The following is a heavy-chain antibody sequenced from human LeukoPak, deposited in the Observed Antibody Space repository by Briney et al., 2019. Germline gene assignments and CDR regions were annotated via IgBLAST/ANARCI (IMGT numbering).Heavy chain of an antibody. CDR3: ARESGYGPFDY. Sequence: GGSLRLSCAASGFTFSSYNMNWVRQAPGKGLEWVSSISSSSSYIYYADSVKGRFTISRDNAKNSLYPQMNSLRAEDTAVYYCARESGYGPFDYWGQGTLVTVSS. CDR2: ISSSSSYI. D-gene: IGHD5-18*01. CDR1: GFTFSSYN. V-gene: IGHV3-21*01. J-gene: IGHJ4*02.